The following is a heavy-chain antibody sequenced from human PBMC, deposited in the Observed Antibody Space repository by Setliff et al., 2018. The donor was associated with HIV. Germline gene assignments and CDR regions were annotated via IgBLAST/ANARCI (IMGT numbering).Heavy chain of an antibody. CDR2: IIPIFGTA. CDR1: GGTFSSYA. Sequence: SVKVSCKASGGTFSSYAINWVRQAPGQGLEWMGGIIPIFGTANYAQKFQGRLTIPADESLTTAYMELSSLTSEDTAVYYCARPTTEGDYYDSSGYLSGAFDIWGKGTTVTVSS. V-gene: IGHV1-69*13. D-gene: IGHD3-22*01. CDR3: ARPTTEGDYYDSSGYLSGAFDI. J-gene: IGHJ6*04.